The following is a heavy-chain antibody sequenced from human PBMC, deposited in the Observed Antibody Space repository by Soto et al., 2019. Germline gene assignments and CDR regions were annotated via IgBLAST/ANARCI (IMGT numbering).Heavy chain of an antibody. CDR1: GYTFTSYA. CDR3: ARTLGLRLGELSSHFDY. Sequence: ASVKVSCKASGYTFTSYAMHWVRQAPGQRLEWMGWINAGNGNTKYSQKFQGRVTITRDTSASTAYMELSSLRSEDTAVYYCARTLGLRLGELSSHFDYWGQGTLVTAPQ. J-gene: IGHJ4*02. CDR2: INAGNGNT. V-gene: IGHV1-3*01. D-gene: IGHD3-16*02.